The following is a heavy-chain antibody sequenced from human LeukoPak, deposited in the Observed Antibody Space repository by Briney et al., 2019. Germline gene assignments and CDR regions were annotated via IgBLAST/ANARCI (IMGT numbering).Heavy chain of an antibody. Sequence: PGGSLRLPCAASGFSFSSYEMNWVRQAPGKGLGWVSYISSSGSPIYYADSVKGRFTISRDNAKNSLYLQMNSLRAEDTAVYYCARTSTSSETFDYWGQGTLVTVSS. D-gene: IGHD6-6*01. CDR2: ISSSGSPI. V-gene: IGHV3-48*03. CDR1: GFSFSSYE. CDR3: ARTSTSSETFDY. J-gene: IGHJ4*02.